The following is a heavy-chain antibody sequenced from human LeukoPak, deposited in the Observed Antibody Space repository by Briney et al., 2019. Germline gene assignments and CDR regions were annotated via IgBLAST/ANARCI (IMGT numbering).Heavy chain of an antibody. CDR1: GFTFSSYG. CDR2: ISYDGSNK. CDR3: AKAENWYQLLGGGMDV. J-gene: IGHJ6*02. D-gene: IGHD2-2*01. Sequence: GGSLRLSCAASGFTFSSYGMHWVRQAPGKGLEWVAVISYDGSNKYYADSVKGRFTISRDNSKNTLYLQMNSLRAEDTAVYYCAKAENWYQLLGGGMDVWGQGTTVTVSS. V-gene: IGHV3-30*18.